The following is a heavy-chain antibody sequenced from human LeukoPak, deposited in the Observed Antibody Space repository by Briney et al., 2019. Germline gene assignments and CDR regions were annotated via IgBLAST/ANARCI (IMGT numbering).Heavy chain of an antibody. V-gene: IGHV3-48*03. CDR2: ISSSGSTI. Sequence: GGSLRLSCAASGFTFSSYEMNWVRQAPGKGLEWVSYISSSGSTIYYADPVKGRFTISRDNAKNSLYLQMNSLRAEDTAVYYCARVRNDYGDYVSTIGYFDYWGQGTLVTVSS. CDR3: ARVRNDYGDYVSTIGYFDY. CDR1: GFTFSSYE. J-gene: IGHJ4*02. D-gene: IGHD4-17*01.